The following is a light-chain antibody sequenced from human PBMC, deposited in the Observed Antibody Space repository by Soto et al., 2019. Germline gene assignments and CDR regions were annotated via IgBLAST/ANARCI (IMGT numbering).Light chain of an antibody. Sequence: DIQMTQSPSSLSASVGDRVTITFWASQSITTYLNWYQQKPGKAPQLLIYVASSLQSGVPSRLSDSRSGTDFAHTIRSLQPEHFPPYYCRQNSSIPDTFVQRI. CDR1: QSITTY. V-gene: IGKV1-39*01. J-gene: IGKJ2*01. CDR2: VAS. CDR3: RQNSSIPDT.